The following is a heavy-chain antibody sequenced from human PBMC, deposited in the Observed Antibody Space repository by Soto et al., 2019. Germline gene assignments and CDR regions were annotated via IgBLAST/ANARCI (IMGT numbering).Heavy chain of an antibody. V-gene: IGHV2-5*02. CDR2: IYRDDDK. CDR3: ARSSRGGHYFDY. J-gene: IGHJ4*02. CDR1: GFSLSTSGVG. D-gene: IGHD2-15*01. Sequence: QITLKESGPTLVKPTQTLTLTCTFSGFSLSTSGVGVGWIRQPPGKALEWLVLIYRDDDKRYSPSLRSRLTIXEXXSKNQVVLTMTNMDPVDTATYYCARSSRGGHYFDYWGQGTLVTVSS.